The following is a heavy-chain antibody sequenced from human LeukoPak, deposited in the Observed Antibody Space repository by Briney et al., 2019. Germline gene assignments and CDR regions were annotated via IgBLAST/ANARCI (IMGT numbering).Heavy chain of an antibody. CDR3: AREYYYDSSGYLDY. CDR2: ISYDGSNK. Sequence: GSLRLSCAASGFTFSSYGMHWVRQSPGKGLEWVAVISYDGSNKYYADSVKGRFNISRDNSKNTLYLQMNSLRAEDTAVYYCAREYYYDSSGYLDYWGQGTLVTVSS. V-gene: IGHV3-30*03. J-gene: IGHJ4*02. D-gene: IGHD3-22*01. CDR1: GFTFSSYG.